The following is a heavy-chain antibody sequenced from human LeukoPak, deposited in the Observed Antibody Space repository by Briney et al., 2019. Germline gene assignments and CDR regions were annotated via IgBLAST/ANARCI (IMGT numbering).Heavy chain of an antibody. Sequence: GGSLRLSCTASGFTFGDYAMSWVRQAPGKGLEWVGFIRSKAYGGTTEYAASVKGRFTISRDDSKSIAYLQMNSLKTEDTAVYYCTRGHSLVHYYYMDVWGKGTTVTVSS. CDR3: TRGHSLVHYYYMDV. V-gene: IGHV3-49*04. CDR2: IRSKAYGGTT. J-gene: IGHJ6*03. CDR1: GFTFGDYA. D-gene: IGHD6-6*01.